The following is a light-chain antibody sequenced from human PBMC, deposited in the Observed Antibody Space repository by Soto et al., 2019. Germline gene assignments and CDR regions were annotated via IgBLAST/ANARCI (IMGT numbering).Light chain of an antibody. V-gene: IGKV3-15*01. CDR1: QSVGNN. J-gene: IGKJ4*01. Sequence: EIVMTQSPATLSVSPGERATLSCRASQSVGNNLAWYQQKAGQAPKVLIYGASTRATGIPARFSGSGSGTEFTLTISSLQSEDFAVYYCQQYNQWPPLTFCGGTKVEIK. CDR3: QQYNQWPPLT. CDR2: GAS.